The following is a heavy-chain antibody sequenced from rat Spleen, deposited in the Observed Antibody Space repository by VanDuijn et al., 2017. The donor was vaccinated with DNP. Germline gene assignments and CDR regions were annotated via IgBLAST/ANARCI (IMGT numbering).Heavy chain of an antibody. Sequence: EVKLVESGGGLVQPGRSLQLSCAASGFNFNDYWMGWVRQATGKGLEWIGEINKDSNIIKYVPSMKDKITISRDNAQNTLYLQMSKLGSEDTAIYYCVREDKGVDAWGQGASVTVSS. CDR3: VREDKGVDA. CDR2: INKDSNII. J-gene: IGHJ4*01. D-gene: IGHD2-2*01. CDR1: GFNFNDYW. V-gene: IGHV4-2*01.